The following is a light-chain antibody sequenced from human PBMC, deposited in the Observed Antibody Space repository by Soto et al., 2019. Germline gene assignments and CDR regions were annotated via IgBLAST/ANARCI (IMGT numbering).Light chain of an antibody. CDR2: DAS. Sequence: EIVLTHSPGTLSLSPGERATLSCRASQSVSSYLAWYQQRPGQAPRLLIYDASNRATGIPARFSGSGSGTDFTLIISNLEPEDFAVYYCQQRVNWPPTFGGGTKVDIK. CDR3: QQRVNWPPT. J-gene: IGKJ4*01. V-gene: IGKV3-11*01. CDR1: QSVSSY.